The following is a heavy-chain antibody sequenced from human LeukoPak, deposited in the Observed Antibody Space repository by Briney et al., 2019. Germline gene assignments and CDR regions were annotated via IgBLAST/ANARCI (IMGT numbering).Heavy chain of an antibody. CDR3: ARTYRLERYFDWLLLDAFDY. CDR1: GYTFTGYY. Sequence: GASVKVSCKASGYTFTGYYMHWVRQAPGQGLEWMGWINPNSGGTNYAQKFQGRVTMTRDTSISTAYMELSRLRSDDTAVYYCARTYRLERYFDWLLLDAFDYWGQGTLVTVSS. V-gene: IGHV1-2*02. CDR2: INPNSGGT. D-gene: IGHD3-9*01. J-gene: IGHJ4*02.